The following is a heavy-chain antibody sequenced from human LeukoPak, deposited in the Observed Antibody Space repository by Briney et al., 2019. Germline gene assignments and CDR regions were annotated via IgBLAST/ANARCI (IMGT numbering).Heavy chain of an antibody. CDR1: GFTVRSHF. D-gene: IGHD6-19*01. Sequence: GGSLRLSCAASGFTVRSHFMSWVRRAPGKRLEWVVVMYNDDHGGSTNYADSVKGRFTISRDNSRNTLYLQMNNLRVDDTALYYCARSSSGWHDFWGPGTLVTVAS. J-gene: IGHJ4*02. CDR3: ARSSSGWHDF. V-gene: IGHV3-53*01. CDR2: MYNDDHGGST.